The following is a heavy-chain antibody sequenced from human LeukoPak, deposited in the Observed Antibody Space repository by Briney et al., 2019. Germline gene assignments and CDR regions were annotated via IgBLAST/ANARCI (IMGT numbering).Heavy chain of an antibody. CDR1: GFTVSSNS. D-gene: IGHD4-17*01. CDR2: INSGGGT. Sequence: GGSLRLSCAASGFTVSSNSMSWVRQAPGKGLEWVSVINSGGGTYYTDSVKGRFTISRDNSKNTLYLQMNSLRAEDTAVYYCANEIRPNDYWGQGTQVTVSS. V-gene: IGHV3-53*01. J-gene: IGHJ4*02. CDR3: ANEIRPNDY.